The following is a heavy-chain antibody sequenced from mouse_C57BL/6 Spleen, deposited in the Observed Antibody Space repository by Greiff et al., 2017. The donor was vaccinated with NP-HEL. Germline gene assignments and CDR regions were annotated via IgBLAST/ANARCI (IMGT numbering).Heavy chain of an antibody. CDR3: ARGVRYGYDAVAWFAY. J-gene: IGHJ3*01. V-gene: IGHV1-69*01. CDR1: GYTFTSYW. Sequence: QVQLQQPGAELVMPGASVKLSCKASGYTFTSYWMHWVKQRPGKGLEWIGEIDHSASYTNSNQKFKGKSTLTVVTSSSTAYMQLSSLTSEDSAVYYCARGVRYGYDAVAWFAYWGQGTLVTVSA. CDR2: IDHSASYT. D-gene: IGHD2-2*01.